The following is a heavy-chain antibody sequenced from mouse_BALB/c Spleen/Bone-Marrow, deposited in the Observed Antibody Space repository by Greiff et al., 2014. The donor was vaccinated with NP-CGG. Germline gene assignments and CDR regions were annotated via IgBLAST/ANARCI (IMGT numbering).Heavy chain of an antibody. J-gene: IGHJ1*01. V-gene: IGHV3-1*02. CDR2: IHYSGST. CDR1: GYSITSGYS. D-gene: IGHD1-1*01. Sequence: EVKLVESGPDLVKPSQSLSLTCTVTGYSITSGYSWHWIRQFPGNKLEWMGYIHYSGSTYYNPSLKSRISITRDTSKNQFFLQLNSVTTEDTATYYCARRGSSSYWYFDVWGAGTTVTVSP. CDR3: ARRGSSSYWYFDV.